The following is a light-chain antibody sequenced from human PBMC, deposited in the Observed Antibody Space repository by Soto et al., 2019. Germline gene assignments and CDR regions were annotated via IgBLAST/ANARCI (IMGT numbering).Light chain of an antibody. Sequence: QSALTQPASVSGSPGQSITISCTGTSGDIGSYNRVSWYQQHPGKDPKLIIYEVTDRPSGVSNRFSGSKSGNTASLTISGLQAEDEAEYYCSSYTNITTRACVFGTGTKVTVL. CDR3: SSYTNITTRACV. V-gene: IGLV2-14*01. J-gene: IGLJ1*01. CDR2: EVT. CDR1: SGDIGSYNR.